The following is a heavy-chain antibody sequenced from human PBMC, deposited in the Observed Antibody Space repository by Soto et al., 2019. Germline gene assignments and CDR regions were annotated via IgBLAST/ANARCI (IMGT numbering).Heavy chain of an antibody. CDR2: IXXXDXDX. CDR3: ARSQSANYPLVDY. V-gene: IGHV5-51*01. D-gene: IGHD1-7*01. CDR1: GYTFTTYW. Sequence: PGESLKISCKGSGYTFTTYWIGWVRQMPGKGLEWXGXIXXXDXDXXXSXXIXGQVTISADKSISTAYLQWSSLKASDTAMYYCARSQSANYPLVDYWGQGTLVTVSS. J-gene: IGHJ4*02.